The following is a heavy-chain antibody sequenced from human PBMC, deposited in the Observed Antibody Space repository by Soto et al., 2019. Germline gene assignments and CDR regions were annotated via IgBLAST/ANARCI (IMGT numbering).Heavy chain of an antibody. CDR2: IYYRGST. V-gene: IGHV4-39*01. J-gene: IGHJ3*02. D-gene: IGHD6-6*01. CDR1: GGSISSSSYY. CDR3: ARQLGAARPAFDI. Sequence: SETLSLTCTVSGGSISSSSYYWGWIRQPPGKGLEWIGSIYYRGSTYYNPSLKSRVTISVDTSKNQFSLKLSSVTAADTAVYYCARQLGAARPAFDIWGQGTMVTVSS.